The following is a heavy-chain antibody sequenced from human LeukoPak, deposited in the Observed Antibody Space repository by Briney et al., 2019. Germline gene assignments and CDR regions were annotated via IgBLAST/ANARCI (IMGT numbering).Heavy chain of an antibody. Sequence: ASVKVSCKASGGTFSSYAISWVRQAPGQGLEWMGGIIPIFGTANYAQKFQGRVTITVDESTSTTYMELSSLKSEDTAVYYCAREATYASYNWFDPWGQGTLVTVSS. V-gene: IGHV1-69*01. D-gene: IGHD2-8*01. CDR2: IIPIFGTA. CDR1: GGTFSSYA. CDR3: AREATYASYNWFDP. J-gene: IGHJ5*02.